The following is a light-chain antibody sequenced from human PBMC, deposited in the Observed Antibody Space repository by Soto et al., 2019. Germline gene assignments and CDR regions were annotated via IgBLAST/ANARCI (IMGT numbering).Light chain of an antibody. Sequence: QSALTQPASVSGSPGQSITISCTGTSSDVGSYNLVSWYQQHPGKAPKLMIYEVSKRPSGVSNRFSGSKSGNTASLTISGLHAEDEADYYCCSYAGSSTSSVFGTGTKLTVL. V-gene: IGLV2-23*02. CDR3: CSYAGSSTSSV. CDR1: SSDVGSYNL. CDR2: EVS. J-gene: IGLJ1*01.